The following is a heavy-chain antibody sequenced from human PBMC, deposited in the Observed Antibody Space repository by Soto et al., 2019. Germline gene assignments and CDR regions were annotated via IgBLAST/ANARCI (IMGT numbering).Heavy chain of an antibody. CDR2: VNPNSGNT. CDR1: GYTFTSYD. V-gene: IGHV1-8*01. J-gene: IGHJ5*02. D-gene: IGHD2-2*01. CDR3: ARADCSSTSCYDWFDP. Sequence: QVQLVQSGAEVKKPGASVKVSCKASGYTFTSYDINWVRQATGQGLEWMGWVNPNSGNTGYAQKFQGRVTMTRNTSISTAYMELSSLRSEDTAVYYCARADCSSTSCYDWFDPWGQGTLVTVSS.